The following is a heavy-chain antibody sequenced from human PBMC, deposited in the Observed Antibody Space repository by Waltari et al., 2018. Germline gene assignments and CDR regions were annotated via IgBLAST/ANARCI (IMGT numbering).Heavy chain of an antibody. D-gene: IGHD1-26*01. J-gene: IGHJ4*02. V-gene: IGHV3-66*01. Sequence: RAPGKGPEWVSVIYSGGSTYYADSVKGRFTISRDNSKNTLYLQMNSLRAEDTAVYYCARGPYSGSYLFDYWGQGTLVTVSS. CDR2: IYSGGST. CDR3: ARGPYSGSYLFDY.